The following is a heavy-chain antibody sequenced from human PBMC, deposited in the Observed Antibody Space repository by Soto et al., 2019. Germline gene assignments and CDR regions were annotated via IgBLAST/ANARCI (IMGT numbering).Heavy chain of an antibody. Sequence: SETLSLTCTVSGGSISSYYWSWIRHPPGKGLEWIGYIYYSGSTNYNPSLKSRVTISVDTSKNQFSLKLSSVTAADTAVYYCARYAYDSSGYYYPDYWGQGTLVTVSS. V-gene: IGHV4-59*01. CDR3: ARYAYDSSGYYYPDY. CDR2: IYYSGST. CDR1: GGSISSYY. J-gene: IGHJ4*02. D-gene: IGHD3-22*01.